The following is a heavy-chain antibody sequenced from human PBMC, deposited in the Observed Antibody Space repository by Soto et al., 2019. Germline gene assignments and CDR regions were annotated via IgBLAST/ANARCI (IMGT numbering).Heavy chain of an antibody. D-gene: IGHD3-22*01. CDR3: ASRAYYDNSVYYYYYFDY. CDR2: ISGSGDST. CDR1: GFTFSSYA. J-gene: IGHJ4*02. Sequence: GGSLRLSCAASGFTFSSYAMSWVRQAPGKGLEWVSGISGSGDSTYYADSVKGRCTISRDNSKNTLYLQLGSLRAEDTAVYNCASRAYYDNSVYYYYYFDYGGRGALVTVSS. V-gene: IGHV3-23*01.